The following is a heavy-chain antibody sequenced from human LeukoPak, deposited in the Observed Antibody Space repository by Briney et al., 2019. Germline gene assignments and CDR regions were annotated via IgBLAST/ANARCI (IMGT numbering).Heavy chain of an antibody. CDR2: ISYDGSNK. V-gene: IGHV3-30*04. CDR1: GFTFSSYA. Sequence: GGSLRLSCAASGFTFSSYAMHWVRQAPGKGLEWVAVISYDGSNKYYADSVKGRFTISRDNSKNTLYLQMNSLRAEDTAAYYCASGYCSGGSCSDFDYWGQGTLVAVSS. CDR3: ASGYCSGGSCSDFDY. D-gene: IGHD2-15*01. J-gene: IGHJ4*02.